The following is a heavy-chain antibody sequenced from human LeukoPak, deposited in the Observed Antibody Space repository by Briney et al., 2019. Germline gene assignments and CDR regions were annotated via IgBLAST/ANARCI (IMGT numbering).Heavy chain of an antibody. D-gene: IGHD3-10*01. CDR1: GFTFSSYS. CDR2: ISSSSSYI. CDR3: ARSGSGPPDY. V-gene: IGHV3-21*01. Sequence: GGSLRLSCAASGFTFSSYSMNWVRQAPGKGLEWVSSISSSSSYIYYAGSVKGRFTISRDNAKNSLYLQMNSLRAEDTAVYYCARSGSGPPDYWGQGTLVTVSS. J-gene: IGHJ4*02.